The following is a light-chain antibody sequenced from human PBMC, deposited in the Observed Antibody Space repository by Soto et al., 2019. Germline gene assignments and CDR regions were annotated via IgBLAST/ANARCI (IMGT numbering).Light chain of an antibody. V-gene: IGKV3-20*01. J-gene: IGKJ4*01. CDR2: DAS. CDR1: QTVRNNY. CDR3: QQFASYPLT. Sequence: EFVLTQSPGTLSLSPGERTTLSCRASQTVRNNYLAWYQQKPGQAPTLLIYDASNRATGIPDRFSGGGSGTDFTLTISRLEPEDFAVYYCQQFASYPLTSGGETKVEIK.